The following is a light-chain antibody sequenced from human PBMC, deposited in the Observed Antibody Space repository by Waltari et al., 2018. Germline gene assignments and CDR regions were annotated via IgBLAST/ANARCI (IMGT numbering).Light chain of an antibody. CDR3: QQYNSYSLLT. V-gene: IGKV1-5*03. CDR1: QSISNW. Sequence: DIQMTQSLSTLSASVGDRFTITCRASQSISNWLAWYQQKPGKAPKLLIYKASTLESGVPSRFSGSGSGTEFTLTISSLQPDDFATYYCQQYNSYSLLTFGGGTKVEIK. CDR2: KAS. J-gene: IGKJ4*01.